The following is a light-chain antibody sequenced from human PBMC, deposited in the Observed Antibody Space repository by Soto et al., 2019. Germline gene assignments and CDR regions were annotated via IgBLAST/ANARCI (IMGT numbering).Light chain of an antibody. Sequence: VLTQSPATLSLSPGERATLSCRASQTVSRYLAWYQQKPGQAPRLLIYYASNRATGIPARFSGSESVTDYSLTISSLEPEDFTVYYCQQRSTWPFLTFGGGTKVEI. CDR2: YAS. CDR3: QQRSTWPFLT. CDR1: QTVSRY. V-gene: IGKV3-11*01. J-gene: IGKJ4*01.